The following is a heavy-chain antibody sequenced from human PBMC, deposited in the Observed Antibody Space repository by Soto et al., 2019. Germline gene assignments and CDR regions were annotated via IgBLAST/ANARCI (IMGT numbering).Heavy chain of an antibody. J-gene: IGHJ5*02. V-gene: IGHV3-30*18. Sequence: QVQLVESGGGVVQPGRSLRLSCAASGFTFSSYGMHWVRQAPGKGLEWVAVISYDGSNKYYADSVKGRFTISRDNSKNPLYLPMNSLRAEDTAVYYCAKDGFVYSSSWYTNWFDPWGQGTLVTVSS. CDR2: ISYDGSNK. CDR1: GFTFSSYG. CDR3: AKDGFVYSSSWYTNWFDP. D-gene: IGHD6-13*01.